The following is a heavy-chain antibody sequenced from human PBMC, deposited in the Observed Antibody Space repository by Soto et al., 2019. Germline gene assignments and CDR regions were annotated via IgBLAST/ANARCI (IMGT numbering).Heavy chain of an antibody. CDR1: GGTFSSYA. J-gene: IGHJ6*02. D-gene: IGHD1-20*01. V-gene: IGHV1-69*12. Sequence: QVQLVQSGAEVTKPGSSVKVSCKASGGTFSSYAISWVRQAPGQGLEWMGGIIPIFGTANYAQKFQGRVTITADESTSTAYMELSSLRSEDTAVYYCARLTGTTFQDYYYYGMDVWGQGTTVTVSS. CDR2: IIPIFGTA. CDR3: ARLTGTTFQDYYYYGMDV.